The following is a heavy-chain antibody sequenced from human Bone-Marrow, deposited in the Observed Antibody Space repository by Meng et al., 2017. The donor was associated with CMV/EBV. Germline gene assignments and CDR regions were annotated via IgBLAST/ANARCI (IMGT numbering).Heavy chain of an antibody. CDR3: ARGIVGATADY. D-gene: IGHD1-26*01. J-gene: IGHJ4*02. CDR2: IYIGDST. V-gene: IGHV3-53*01. CDR1: GFTVSSNY. Sequence: GESLKISCAASGFTVSSNYMSWVRQAPGKGLEWVSVIYIGDSTDYADSVKGRFTISRDNAKNSLYLQMNSLRADDTAVYYCARGIVGATADYWGQGTLVTVSS.